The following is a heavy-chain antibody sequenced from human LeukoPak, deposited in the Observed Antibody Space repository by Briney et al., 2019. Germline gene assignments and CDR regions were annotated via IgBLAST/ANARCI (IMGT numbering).Heavy chain of an antibody. CDR3: AREATYYDFWSGYRDAFDI. V-gene: IGHV4-59*01. CDR1: GXSISSYY. CDR2: IYYSGST. D-gene: IGHD3-3*01. Sequence: PSETLSLTCTVSGXSISSYYWSWIRQPPGKGLEWIGYIYYSGSTNYNPSLKSRVTISVDTSKNQFSLKLSSVTAADTAVYYCAREATYYDFWSGYRDAFDIWGQGTMVTVSS. J-gene: IGHJ3*02.